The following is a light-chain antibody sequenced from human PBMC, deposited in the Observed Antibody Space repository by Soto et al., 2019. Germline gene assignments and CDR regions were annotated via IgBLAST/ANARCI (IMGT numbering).Light chain of an antibody. CDR1: QDISSY. Sequence: DIQLTQSPSFLSASVADRVTITCRASQDISSYLAWYQQKPGKAPKLLIYAASTLQSGVPSRFSGSGSGTEFTLTISSLQPEDFATYYYQQLNSYPRTFGQGTKVEIK. CDR3: QQLNSYPRT. V-gene: IGKV1-9*01. J-gene: IGKJ1*01. CDR2: AAS.